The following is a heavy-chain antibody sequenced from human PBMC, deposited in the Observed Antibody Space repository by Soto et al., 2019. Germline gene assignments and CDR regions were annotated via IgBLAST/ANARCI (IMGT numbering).Heavy chain of an antibody. V-gene: IGHV4-30-4*01. Sequence: QVQLQESGPGLVEPAQTLSLTCTVSGGSISIDDYHWGWIRQPPGKGLEWIGCIYHSGSTYYKSLLTSRLTISIDTSKNQFTLRLSSVTAADTVVYYCVREGRFGDYYPLDVWRQGTTVTVSS. CDR1: GGSISIDDYH. CDR2: IYHSGST. J-gene: IGHJ6*03. D-gene: IGHD3-16*01. CDR3: VREGRFGDYYPLDV.